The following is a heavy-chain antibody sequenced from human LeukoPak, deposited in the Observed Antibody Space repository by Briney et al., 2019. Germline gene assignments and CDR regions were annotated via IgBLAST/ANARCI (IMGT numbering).Heavy chain of an antibody. CDR2: MYYSGTI. CDR3: ARAWATDYFDY. J-gene: IGHJ4*02. CDR1: GGSISSYY. V-gene: IGHV4-59*01. Sequence: PSETLSLTCTVSGGSISSYYWSWIRQPPGKGLEWIGYMYYSGTINYNPSLKSRATISVDTSKNQFSLKLSSVTAADTAMYYCARAWATDYFDYWGQGTLVTVSS.